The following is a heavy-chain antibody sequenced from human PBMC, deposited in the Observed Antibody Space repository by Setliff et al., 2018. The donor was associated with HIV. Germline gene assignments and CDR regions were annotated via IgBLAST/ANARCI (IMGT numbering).Heavy chain of an antibody. CDR1: GPSINIHY. V-gene: IGHV4-59*11. J-gene: IGHJ4*02. Sequence: SETLSLTCTVSGPSINIHYWSWIRQSPGKAFEWIGYIYSTGSTNYNPSLQSRVTISMVASRNQFSLKVTSVTAADTAVYYCAKGAGFYGDYTFDYWGQGNLVTVS. CDR3: AKGAGFYGDYTFDY. CDR2: IYSTGST. D-gene: IGHD4-17*01.